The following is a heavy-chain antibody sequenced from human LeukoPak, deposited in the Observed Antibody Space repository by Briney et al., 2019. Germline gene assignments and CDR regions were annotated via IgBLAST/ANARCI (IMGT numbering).Heavy chain of an antibody. V-gene: IGHV3-21*01. CDR3: ARDAGRDGYNNHDAFDI. J-gene: IGHJ3*02. CDR2: VSSSGIYI. CDR1: GFTVSSNY. D-gene: IGHD5-24*01. Sequence: GGSLRLSCAASGFTVSSNYMSWVRQAPGGGLEWVSSVSSSGIYISYAASVRGRFTISRDNAKNSLYLQMNSLRAEDTAVYYCARDAGRDGYNNHDAFDIWGQGTMVTVSS.